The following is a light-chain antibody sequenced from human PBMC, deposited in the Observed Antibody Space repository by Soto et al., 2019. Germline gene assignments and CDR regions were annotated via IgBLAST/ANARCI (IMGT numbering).Light chain of an antibody. Sequence: QPVLTQPPSVSGAPGQRVTISCTGSSSNIGAGYDVHWYQQLPGTAPKLLIYGNNNRPSGVPDRFSGSKSGASASLAITGLQAEDEADYYCQSYDNSLNAIYVFGTGTKVTVL. J-gene: IGLJ1*01. V-gene: IGLV1-40*01. CDR3: QSYDNSLNAIYV. CDR2: GNN. CDR1: SSNIGAGYD.